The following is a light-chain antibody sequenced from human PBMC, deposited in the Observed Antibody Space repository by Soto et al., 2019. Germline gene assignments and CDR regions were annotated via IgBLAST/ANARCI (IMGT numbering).Light chain of an antibody. CDR1: QSVFSS. J-gene: IGKJ1*01. CDR3: QQYHNWPA. CDR2: GAA. Sequence: EIVMTQSPATLSVSPWERATLSCRASQSVFSSLAWYQQKPGQAPRLLIYGAATRATGIPARFSGSGSGTDFNLTISSLQSEDFAVYYCQQYHNWPAFGQGTKVDIK. V-gene: IGKV3-15*01.